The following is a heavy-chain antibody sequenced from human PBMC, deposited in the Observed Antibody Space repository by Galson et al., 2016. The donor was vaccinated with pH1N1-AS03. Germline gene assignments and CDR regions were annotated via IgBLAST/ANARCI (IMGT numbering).Heavy chain of an antibody. CDR1: GFPFSGYS. CDR3: ARDGLPQGISVAGSFDF. J-gene: IGHJ4*02. Sequence: SLRLSCAASGFPFSGYSMNWVRQAPGKGLEWVSFISTSSSSIYYADSVKGRFTISRDNAQNLLYLQMNSLRDEDTAVYYCARDGLPQGISVAGSFDFWGQGTLVTVSS. V-gene: IGHV3-21*01. D-gene: IGHD6-19*01. CDR2: ISTSSSSI.